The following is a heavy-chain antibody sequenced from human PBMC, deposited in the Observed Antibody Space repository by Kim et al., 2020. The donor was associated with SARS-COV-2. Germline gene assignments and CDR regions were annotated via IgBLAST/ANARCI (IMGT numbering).Heavy chain of an antibody. Sequence: GGSLRLSCAASGFTFSSYWMSWVRQAPGKGLEWVANIKQDGSEKYYVDSVKGRFTISRDNAKNSLYLQMNSLRAEDTAVYYCARVGENYYDSSGYFDYWGQGTLVTVSS. V-gene: IGHV3-7*01. CDR2: IKQDGSEK. D-gene: IGHD3-22*01. J-gene: IGHJ4*02. CDR3: ARVGENYYDSSGYFDY. CDR1: GFTFSSYW.